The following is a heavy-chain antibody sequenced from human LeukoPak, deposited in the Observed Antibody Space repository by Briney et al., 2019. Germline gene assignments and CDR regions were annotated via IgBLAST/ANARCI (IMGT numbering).Heavy chain of an antibody. CDR2: TNFRSKWYY. CDR3: ARRLTQYDCFDP. CDR1: GDSFSSDSAA. V-gene: IGHV6-1*01. Sequence: SQTLSLTCAISGDSFSSDSAAWNWIRQSPSRGLEWLARTNFRSKWYYDYALAVKSRITVNPDTSKNQFSLHLNSVTPEDTAVYYCARRLTQYDCFDPWGQGILVTVSS. J-gene: IGHJ5*02. D-gene: IGHD2-2*01.